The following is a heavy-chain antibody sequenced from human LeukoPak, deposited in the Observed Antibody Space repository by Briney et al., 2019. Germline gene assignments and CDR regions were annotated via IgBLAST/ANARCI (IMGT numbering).Heavy chain of an antibody. CDR3: ARDRGSSQSLYHYYYMDV. Sequence: PGGSLRLSCAASGFTFSSYSMNWVRQAPGKGLEWVSYISSSSSTIYYADSVKGRFTISRDNAKNSPYLQMNSLRAEDTAVYYCARDRGSSQSLYHYYYMDVWGKGTTVTVSS. J-gene: IGHJ6*03. CDR2: ISSSSSTI. D-gene: IGHD6-6*01. V-gene: IGHV3-48*04. CDR1: GFTFSSYS.